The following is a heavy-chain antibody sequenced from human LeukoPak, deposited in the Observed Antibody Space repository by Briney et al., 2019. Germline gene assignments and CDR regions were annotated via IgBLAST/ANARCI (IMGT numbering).Heavy chain of an antibody. Sequence: ASVKVSCKASGYTFTSYDINWGRQATGQGLEWMGWMNPNSGNTGYAQKFQGRVTMTRNTSISTAYMELSSLRSEDTAVYYCAREYCSGGSCYSEPYYYYGMDVWGQGTTVTVSS. CDR1: GYTFTSYD. J-gene: IGHJ6*02. D-gene: IGHD2-15*01. CDR3: AREYCSGGSCYSEPYYYYGMDV. V-gene: IGHV1-8*01. CDR2: MNPNSGNT.